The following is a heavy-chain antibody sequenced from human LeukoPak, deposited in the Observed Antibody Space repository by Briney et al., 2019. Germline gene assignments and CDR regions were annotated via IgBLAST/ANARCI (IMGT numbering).Heavy chain of an antibody. CDR2: CKNDGSST. V-gene: IGHV3-74*01. CDR1: GFTSSGDW. J-gene: IGHJ3*02. CDR3: ARELPRIGGQTDASDI. D-gene: IGHD3-16*01. Sequence: GGSLRLSCAVSGFTSSGDWMHWVRQAPGKGLVWVSRCKNDGSSTSYADFVKGRFTISRDNAKNTLYLQMNNLRPEDTAVYYCARELPRIGGQTDASDIWGQGTMVTVS.